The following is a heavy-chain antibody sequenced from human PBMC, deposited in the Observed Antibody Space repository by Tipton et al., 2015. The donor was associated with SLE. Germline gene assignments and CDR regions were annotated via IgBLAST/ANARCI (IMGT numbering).Heavy chain of an antibody. CDR3: ARDKYSSSTGVFDI. Sequence: LRLSCEVYNGSLSGYYWSWIRQSPGKALEWIVESNHGGTTKYNPSLKSRVIISLDTSKNQFSLRLSSVTAADTAVYFCARDKYSSSTGVFDIWGQGTMVTVSS. V-gene: IGHV4-34*09. CDR2: SNHGGTT. D-gene: IGHD6-6*01. CDR1: NGSLSGYY. J-gene: IGHJ3*02.